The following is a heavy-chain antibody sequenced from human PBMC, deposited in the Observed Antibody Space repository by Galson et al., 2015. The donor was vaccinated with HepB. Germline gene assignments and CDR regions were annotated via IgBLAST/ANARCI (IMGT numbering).Heavy chain of an antibody. V-gene: IGHV1-69*13. D-gene: IGHD6-6*01. Sequence: SVKVSCKASGGTFSSYAISWVRQAPGQGLEWMGGIIPIFGTANYARKFQGRVTITADESTSTAYMELSSLRSEDTAVYYCARAPPYSSSAGYYYYYMDVWGKGTTVTVSS. CDR2: IIPIFGTA. J-gene: IGHJ6*03. CDR3: ARAPPYSSSAGYYYYYMDV. CDR1: GGTFSSYA.